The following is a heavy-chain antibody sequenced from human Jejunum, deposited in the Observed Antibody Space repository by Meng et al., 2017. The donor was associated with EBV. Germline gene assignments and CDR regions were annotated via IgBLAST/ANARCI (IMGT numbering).Heavy chain of an antibody. V-gene: IGHV4-61*01. J-gene: IGHJ4*02. CDR2: IYYSGST. CDR3: AGLRYSGYDRAFGY. D-gene: IGHD5-12*01. CDR1: GGSVNSGNVY. Sequence: QRPLQGSGPGLLKPSETLSLTCTVFGGSVNSGNVYWSWIRQPPGKGLEWIGYIYYSGSTNYIPSLKSRVTISLDTSKNQFSLKLSSVTAADTAVYYCAGLRYSGYDRAFGYWGQGALVTVSS.